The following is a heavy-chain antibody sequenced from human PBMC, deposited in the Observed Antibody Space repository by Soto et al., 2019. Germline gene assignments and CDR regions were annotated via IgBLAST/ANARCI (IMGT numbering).Heavy chain of an antibody. Sequence: QVQLVESGGGVVQPGRSLRVSCSASGFIFSAYAMHWVLQAPGKGLEWVAVISYDGSNTYYADSVKGRFTISRDNSKNTVYLHMNSLRAEDTAMYYCARERREGGYPFQKVGLSRWGQGTLVTVSS. CDR2: ISYDGSNT. V-gene: IGHV3-30-3*01. J-gene: IGHJ4*02. D-gene: IGHD3-22*01. CDR1: GFIFSAYA. CDR3: ARERREGGYPFQKVGLSR.